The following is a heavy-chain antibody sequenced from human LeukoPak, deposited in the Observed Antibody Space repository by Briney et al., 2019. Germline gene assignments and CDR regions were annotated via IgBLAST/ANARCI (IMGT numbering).Heavy chain of an antibody. CDR2: IRYDGSNK. V-gene: IGHV3-30*02. Sequence: GGSLRLSCAASGFTFSSYGMHWVRQAPGKGLEWVAFIRYDGSNKYYADSVKGRFTISRDNSKNTLYLQMNSLRAEDTAVYYRAKDLIIRIDYWGQGTLVTVSS. D-gene: IGHD3-10*01. CDR3: AKDLIIRIDY. CDR1: GFTFSSYG. J-gene: IGHJ4*02.